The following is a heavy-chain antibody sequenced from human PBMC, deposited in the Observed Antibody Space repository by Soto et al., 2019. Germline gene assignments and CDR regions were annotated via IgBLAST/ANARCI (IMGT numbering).Heavy chain of an antibody. V-gene: IGHV3-33*01. CDR3: ARDKGVTSLDY. D-gene: IGHD2-2*01. J-gene: IGHJ4*02. CDR2: IWSDGSSK. CDR1: GISFRNSG. Sequence: QVQLVQSEGGVVQPGRSLRLSCVMSGISFRNSGMHWVRQAPGKGLEWVAMIWSDGSSKFYADSVQGRFTISRDNSMDTLYLQMTSLRPEDTAIYYCARDKGVTSLDYWGQGTQVTVSS.